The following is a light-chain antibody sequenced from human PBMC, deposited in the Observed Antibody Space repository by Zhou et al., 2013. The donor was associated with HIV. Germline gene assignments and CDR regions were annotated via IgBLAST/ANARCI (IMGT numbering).Light chain of an antibody. J-gene: IGKJ2*02. CDR3: QQSYSTPWT. Sequence: DIQMTQSPSSVSASVGDRVTITCQASQDISNYLNWYQQKPGKAPKLLIYDASNLETGVPSRFSGSGSGTDFTFTISSLQPEDFATYSCQQSYSTPWTFGQGTKLDIK. CDR1: QDISNY. CDR2: DAS. V-gene: IGKV1-33*01.